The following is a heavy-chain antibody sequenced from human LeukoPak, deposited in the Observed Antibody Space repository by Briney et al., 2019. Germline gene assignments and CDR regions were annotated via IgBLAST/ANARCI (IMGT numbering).Heavy chain of an antibody. D-gene: IGHD3-10*01. CDR1: GGSISSYY. CDR3: AREGYIYYYASDYYFDY. J-gene: IGHJ4*02. CDR2: IYYSGST. Sequence: PSETLSLTCTVSGGSISSYYWSWIRQPPGKGLEWIGYIYYSGSTNYNPSLKSRVTMSVDTSKNQFSLKLSSVTAADTALYYCAREGYIYYYASDYYFDYWGQGTLVTVSS. V-gene: IGHV4-59*12.